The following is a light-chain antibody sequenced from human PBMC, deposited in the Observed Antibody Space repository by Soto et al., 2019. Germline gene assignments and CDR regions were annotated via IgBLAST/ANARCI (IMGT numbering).Light chain of an antibody. CDR1: QSVSTNF. CDR2: GAY. Sequence: EIVLTQSPGTLSLSPGEGATLSCRASQSVSTNFFAWYQQKPGQAPMLLIYGAYTRATGIPDRFSGSRSGTGFTLTISRRETEDFAVYYCQQYGRTSWTFVLGTKLEIK. V-gene: IGKV3-20*01. CDR3: QQYGRTSWT. J-gene: IGKJ1*01.